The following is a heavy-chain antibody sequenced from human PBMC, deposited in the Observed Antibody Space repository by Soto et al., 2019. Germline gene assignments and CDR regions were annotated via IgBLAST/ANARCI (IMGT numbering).Heavy chain of an antibody. D-gene: IGHD2-15*01. CDR2: ISGSGGST. CDR3: AGYCSGGSCYSGHPFDY. Sequence: PGGSLRLSCAASGFTFSSYAMSWVRQAPGKGLEWVSAISGSGGSTYYADSVKGRFTISRDNSKNTLYLQMNSLRAEDTAVYYCAGYCSGGSCYSGHPFDYWGQGTLVTVSS. V-gene: IGHV3-23*01. J-gene: IGHJ4*02. CDR1: GFTFSSYA.